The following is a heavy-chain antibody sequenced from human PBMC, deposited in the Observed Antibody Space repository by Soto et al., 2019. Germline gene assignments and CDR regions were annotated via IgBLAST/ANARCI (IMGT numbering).Heavy chain of an antibody. V-gene: IGHV3-30*18. Sequence: GGSLRLSCAASGFTFSTYGMHWVRQAPGKGLEWVAVISFDGNIKYYADSVKGRFTISRDSSKTTLFLQMDSLRAEDTAVYFCAKVSEGSMITFGGVIASWGQGTLVTVS. J-gene: IGHJ5*01. D-gene: IGHD3-16*01. CDR3: AKVSEGSMITFGGVIAS. CDR1: GFTFSTYG. CDR2: ISFDGNIK.